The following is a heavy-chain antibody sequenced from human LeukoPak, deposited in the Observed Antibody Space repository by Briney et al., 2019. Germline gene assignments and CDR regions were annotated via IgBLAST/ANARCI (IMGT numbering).Heavy chain of an antibody. CDR3: ARDQSSIWYLAY. CDR2: ISSSSSYI. D-gene: IGHD6-13*01. V-gene: IGHV3-21*01. J-gene: IGHJ4*02. CDR1: GFTFSSYS. Sequence: GGSLRLSCAASGFTFSSYSMNWVRQAPGKGLEWVSSISSSSSYIYYADSVKGRFTISRDNAKNSLYLQMNSLRAEDTAVYYCARDQSSIWYLAYWGQGTLVTVSS.